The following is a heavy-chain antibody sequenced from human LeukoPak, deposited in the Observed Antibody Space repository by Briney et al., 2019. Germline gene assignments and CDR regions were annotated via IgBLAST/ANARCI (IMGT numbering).Heavy chain of an antibody. J-gene: IGHJ4*02. Sequence: PGGSLRLSCAASAFTFSSYAMSWVRQSPGKGLEWVSSISSTGTGGSTYYADSVKGRFTISRDNSKNTLYLQMNSLRAEDTAVYYCARGHYYGSGSYYTGNDYWGQGTLVTVSS. V-gene: IGHV3-23*01. CDR1: AFTFSSYA. CDR3: ARGHYYGSGSYYTGNDY. D-gene: IGHD3-10*01. CDR2: ISSTGTGGST.